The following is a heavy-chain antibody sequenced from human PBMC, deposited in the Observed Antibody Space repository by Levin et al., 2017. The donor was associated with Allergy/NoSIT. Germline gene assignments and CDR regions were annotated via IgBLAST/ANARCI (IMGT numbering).Heavy chain of an antibody. D-gene: IGHD4-23*01. CDR1: GYSFSNYW. CDR2: IYPGDSDT. J-gene: IGHJ3*01. Sequence: KRGESLKISCQASGYSFSNYWIGWVRQMPGKGLEWVGTIYPGDSDTRYSPSFQGQVAISVDKSISTAYLQWSSLKASDTAIYYCARLNDYGGYSYLDAFDVWGQGTLVTVSS. V-gene: IGHV5-51*01. CDR3: ARLNDYGGYSYLDAFDV.